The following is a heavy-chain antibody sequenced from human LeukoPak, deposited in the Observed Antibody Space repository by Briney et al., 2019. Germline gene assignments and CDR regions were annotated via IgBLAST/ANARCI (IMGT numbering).Heavy chain of an antibody. V-gene: IGHV3-23*01. Sequence: GGSLRLSCAASGFIFSSYAMSWVRQAPGKGLEWVSAISGSGGSTYYADSVKGRFTISRDNSKNTLYLQMNSLRAEDTAVYYCQAQLWLRVVQYYGMDVWGQGTTVTVSS. CDR2: ISGSGGST. CDR3: QAQLWLRVVQYYGMDV. J-gene: IGHJ6*02. CDR1: GFIFSSYA. D-gene: IGHD5-18*01.